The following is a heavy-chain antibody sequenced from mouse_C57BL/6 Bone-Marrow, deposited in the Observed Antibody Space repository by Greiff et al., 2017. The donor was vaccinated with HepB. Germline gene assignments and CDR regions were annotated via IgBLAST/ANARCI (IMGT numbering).Heavy chain of an antibody. D-gene: IGHD3-1*01. CDR1: GFTFSDYY. J-gene: IGHJ1*03. V-gene: IGHV5-16*01. Sequence: EVKVVESEGGLVQPGSSMKLSCTASGFTFSDYYMAWVRQVPEKGLEWVANINYDGSSTYYLDSLKSRFIISRDNAKNILYLQMSSLKSEDTATYYCARESPRAYFDVWGTGTTVTVSS. CDR3: ARESPRAYFDV. CDR2: INYDGSST.